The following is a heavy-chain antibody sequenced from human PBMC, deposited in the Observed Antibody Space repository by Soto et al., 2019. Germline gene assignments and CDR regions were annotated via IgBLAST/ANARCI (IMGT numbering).Heavy chain of an antibody. CDR2: IWYAGSNK. V-gene: IGHV3-33*01. CDR3: ARGSGYSGYDDYYDNYMDV. Sequence: QVQLVESGGGVVQPGRSLRLSCAASGFTFSSYGMHWVRQAPGKGLEWVAVIWYAGSNKSYADTLKGRFTISRENSKNPLYLKINSLRAEDTVVYYCARGSGYSGYDDYYDNYMDVGGKGPTVTVSS. D-gene: IGHD5-12*01. CDR1: GFTFSSYG. J-gene: IGHJ6*03.